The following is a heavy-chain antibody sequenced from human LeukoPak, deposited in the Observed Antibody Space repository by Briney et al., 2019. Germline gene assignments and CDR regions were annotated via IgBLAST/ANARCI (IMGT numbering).Heavy chain of an antibody. J-gene: IGHJ4*02. D-gene: IGHD4-11*01. CDR3: ANQGFSVTPAY. V-gene: IGHV3-23*01. CDR2: ISGSGGST. Sequence: GGSLRLSCAASGFTFSSYAMSWVRQAPGKGVEWVSAISGSGGSTYYADSVKGRFTISRDNSKNTLYLQMNSLRAEDTAVYYCANQGFSVTPAYWGQGTLVTASS. CDR1: GFTFSSYA.